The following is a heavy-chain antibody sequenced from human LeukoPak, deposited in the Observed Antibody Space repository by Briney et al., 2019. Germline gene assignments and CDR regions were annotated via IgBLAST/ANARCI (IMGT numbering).Heavy chain of an antibody. V-gene: IGHV3-48*04. CDR2: IGNNGVAI. D-gene: IGHD4-23*01. J-gene: IGHJ4*02. Sequence: GGSLRLSCAASGFTLSGYFMNWLRQAPGKGLEWVSCIGNNGVAIYYADSVKGRFTISRDNAKNSLYLQMSSVRAEDTAVYFGARLRNVVNVHWGFFDTWGQGAMVTVSS. CDR1: GFTLSGYF. CDR3: ARLRNVVNVHWGFFDT.